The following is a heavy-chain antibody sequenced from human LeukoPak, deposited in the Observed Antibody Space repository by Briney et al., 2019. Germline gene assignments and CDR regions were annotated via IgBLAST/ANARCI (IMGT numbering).Heavy chain of an antibody. CDR3: ARDDDGMDV. CDR2: INPKSGGT. CDR1: GYTXTGYY. J-gene: IGHJ6*02. Sequence: ASVKVSCKGSGYTXTGYYMHRVRQAPGQGLEWMGWINPKSGGTNYAQKFQGRVTMTRDTSISTAYMELSRLTSDDTAVYYCARDDDGMDVWGQGTTVTVSS. V-gene: IGHV1-2*02.